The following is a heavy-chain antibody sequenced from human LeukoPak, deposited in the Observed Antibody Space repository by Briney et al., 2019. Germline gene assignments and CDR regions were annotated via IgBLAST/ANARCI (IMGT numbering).Heavy chain of an antibody. V-gene: IGHV4-34*01. J-gene: IGHJ4*02. CDR1: GGSFSGYY. Sequence: SETLSLTCAVYGGSFSGYYWSWIRQPPGKGLEWIGEINHSGSTNYNPSLKSRVTISVDTSKNQFSLKLSSVTAADTAVYYCARRVTVLVQGFDYWGQGTLVTVSS. CDR3: ARRVTVLVQGFDY. D-gene: IGHD3-10*01. CDR2: INHSGST.